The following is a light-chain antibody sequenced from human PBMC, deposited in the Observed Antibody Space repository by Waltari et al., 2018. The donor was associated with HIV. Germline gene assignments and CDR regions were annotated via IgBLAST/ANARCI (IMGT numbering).Light chain of an antibody. J-gene: IGKJ1*01. Sequence: LSASVGDRVTITCRASQNIGDYLNWYHQKPGKAPQLLISGASSLQSGVPSRFRGSGSGTEFTLTISSLQPEDFATYFCQQSHNIPLTFGQGTKVEVK. CDR3: QQSHNIPLT. CDR2: GAS. V-gene: IGKV1-39*01. CDR1: QNIGDY.